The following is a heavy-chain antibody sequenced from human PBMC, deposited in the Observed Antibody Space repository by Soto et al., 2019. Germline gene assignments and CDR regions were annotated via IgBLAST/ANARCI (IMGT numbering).Heavy chain of an antibody. V-gene: IGHV3-74*01. Sequence: EVQLVESGGGLVQPGGSLRLSCAASGFTFSSYWMHWVRQAPGKGLVWVSRINSDGRSTNYADSVKGRFTISRDNAKNTLYLQMNSLRAEDTAVYYCAREVTYYDYWSGLRYYNYGMDVWGQGTTVTVSS. D-gene: IGHD3-3*01. CDR3: AREVTYYDYWSGLRYYNYGMDV. J-gene: IGHJ6*02. CDR2: INSDGRST. CDR1: GFTFSSYW.